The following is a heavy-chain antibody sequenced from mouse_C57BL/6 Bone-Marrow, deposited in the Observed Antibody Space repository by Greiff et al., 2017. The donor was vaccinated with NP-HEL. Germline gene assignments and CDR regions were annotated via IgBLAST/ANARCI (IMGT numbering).Heavy chain of an antibody. J-gene: IGHJ2*01. Sequence: QVQLQQPGAELVKPGASVKLSCKASGYTFTSYWMQWVKQRPGQGLEWIGEIDPSDSYTNYPQKFKGKATLTVDTSSSTAYMQLSSLTSEDSAVYYCARITTVPIDYWGQGTTLTVSS. CDR2: IDPSDSYT. CDR3: ARITTVPIDY. CDR1: GYTFTSYW. V-gene: IGHV1-50*01. D-gene: IGHD1-1*01.